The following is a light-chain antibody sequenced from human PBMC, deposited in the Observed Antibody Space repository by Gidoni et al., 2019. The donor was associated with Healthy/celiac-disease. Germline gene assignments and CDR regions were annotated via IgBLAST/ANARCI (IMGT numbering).Light chain of an antibody. J-gene: IGKJ1*01. CDR1: QSISSY. CDR3: QQSYSTRWT. CDR2: AAS. Sequence: DIQLTQSPSSLSASVGDRVTITCRASQSISSYLNWYQQKPGKAPKLLIYAASSLQSGVPSRFSGSGSGTDFTLTISSLQPEDVATYYCQQSYSTRWTFXQXTKVEIK. V-gene: IGKV1-39*01.